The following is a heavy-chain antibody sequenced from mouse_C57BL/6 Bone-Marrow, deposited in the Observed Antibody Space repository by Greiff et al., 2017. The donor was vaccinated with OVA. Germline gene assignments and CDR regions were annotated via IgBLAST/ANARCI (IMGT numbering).Heavy chain of an antibody. J-gene: IGHJ4*01. CDR3: ASHYYGSSPYAMDY. CDR1: GFSLTSYG. Sequence: QVQLQQSGPGLVQPSQSLSITCTVSGFSLTSYGVHWVRQSPGKGLEWLGVIWSGGSTDYNAAFMSRLSITKDNSKSQVFFKMNSRQADDTTIYYCASHYYGSSPYAMDYWGQGTSVTVSP. CDR2: IWSGGST. D-gene: IGHD1-1*01. V-gene: IGHV2-5*01.